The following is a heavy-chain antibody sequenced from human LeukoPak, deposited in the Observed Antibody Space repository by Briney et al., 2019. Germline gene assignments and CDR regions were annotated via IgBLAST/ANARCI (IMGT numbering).Heavy chain of an antibody. CDR2: ISSSGSTI. Sequence: VGSLRLSCAASGFTFSDYYMSWIRQAPGKGLEWVSYISSSGSTIYYADSVKGRFTISRGNAKNSLYLQMSSLRAEDTAVYYCARTRGSYGGHDAFDIWGQGTMVTVSS. D-gene: IGHD1-26*01. CDR1: GFTFSDYY. V-gene: IGHV3-11*04. CDR3: ARTRGSYGGHDAFDI. J-gene: IGHJ3*02.